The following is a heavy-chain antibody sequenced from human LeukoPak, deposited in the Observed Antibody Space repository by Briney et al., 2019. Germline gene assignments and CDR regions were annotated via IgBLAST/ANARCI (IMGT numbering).Heavy chain of an antibody. CDR3: ARDKRDPSYYYYGMDV. Sequence: SVKVSCKASGGTFSSYAISWVRQAPGQGLEWMGGIIPIFGTANYAQKFQGRVTITADESTSTAYMELSSLRSEDTAVYYCARDKRDPSYYYYGMDVWGEGTTVTVSS. CDR1: GGTFSSYA. J-gene: IGHJ6*04. CDR2: IIPIFGTA. V-gene: IGHV1-69*01.